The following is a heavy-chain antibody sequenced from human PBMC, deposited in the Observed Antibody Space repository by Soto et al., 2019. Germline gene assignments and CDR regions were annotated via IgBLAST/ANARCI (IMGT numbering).Heavy chain of an antibody. V-gene: IGHV4-34*01. D-gene: IGHD6-19*01. Sequence: SETLSLTCAVAGDSLRGQSWNWIRQSPGKGLEWIGEIDQSGGTNYNPSLKSRAFISDDTSKNQFSLPLTSVTAADTAVYYCAREDTSGWSGESLDVWGQGTTVTVSS. CDR3: AREDTSGWSGESLDV. CDR1: GDSLRGQS. J-gene: IGHJ6*02. CDR2: IDQSGGT.